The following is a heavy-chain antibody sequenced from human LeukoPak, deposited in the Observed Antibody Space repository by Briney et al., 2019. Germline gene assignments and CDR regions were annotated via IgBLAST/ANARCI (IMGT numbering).Heavy chain of an antibody. J-gene: IGHJ4*02. D-gene: IGHD4-23*01. CDR3: AREAYWGSSGKGFDS. Sequence: GGSLRLSCAASGFTFSGSAIHWVRQSSGKGLERVGQIDKKDKGYATATAYAASVKGRFTISRDNAWNSLYLQMNSLRDEDTAVYSCAREAYWGSSGKGFDSWGQGTLVIVSS. CDR1: GFTFSGSA. CDR2: IDKKDKGYATAT. V-gene: IGHV3-73*01.